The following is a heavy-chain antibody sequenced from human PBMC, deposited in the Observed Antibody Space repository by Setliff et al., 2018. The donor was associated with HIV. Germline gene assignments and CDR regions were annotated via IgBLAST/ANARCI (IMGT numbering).Heavy chain of an antibody. J-gene: IGHJ6*03. Sequence: ASVKVSCKASGCTFTGYYMHWVRQAPGQGLEWMGWINPNSGGTNYAQKFQGRVTMTRDTSISTAYMELSRLRSDDTAVYYCARDLLAVANTYYYYYMDVWGKGTTVTVSS. CDR2: INPNSGGT. CDR3: ARDLLAVANTYYYYYMDV. V-gene: IGHV1-2*02. D-gene: IGHD6-19*01. CDR1: GCTFTGYY.